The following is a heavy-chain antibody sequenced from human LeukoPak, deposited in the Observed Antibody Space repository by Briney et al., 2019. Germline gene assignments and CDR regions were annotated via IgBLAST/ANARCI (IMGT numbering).Heavy chain of an antibody. Sequence: GGSLRLSCAASGFTFNNYGMHWVRQGPGKGLEWVAVITFDGSKKYYADSVKGRITISRDNSKNTLYLQMNSLRAEDTAVYYCAKDRGGATGQYDYWGQGTLVTVSS. CDR2: ITFDGSKK. CDR3: AKDRGGATGQYDY. D-gene: IGHD3-16*01. V-gene: IGHV3-30*18. CDR1: GFTFNNYG. J-gene: IGHJ4*02.